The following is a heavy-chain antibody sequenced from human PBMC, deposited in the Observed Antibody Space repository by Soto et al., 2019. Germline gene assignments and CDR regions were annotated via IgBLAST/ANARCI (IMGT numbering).Heavy chain of an antibody. CDR3: ARGSQYYDILTGSWDYYYGMDV. D-gene: IGHD3-9*01. Sequence: SVKVSCKASGGTFSSYAISWVRQAPGQGLEWMGGIIPIFGTANYAQKFQGRVTITADESTSTAYMELSSLRSEDTAVYYCARGSQYYDILTGSWDYYYGMDVWGQGATVTVSS. CDR1: GGTFSSYA. CDR2: IIPIFGTA. J-gene: IGHJ6*02. V-gene: IGHV1-69*13.